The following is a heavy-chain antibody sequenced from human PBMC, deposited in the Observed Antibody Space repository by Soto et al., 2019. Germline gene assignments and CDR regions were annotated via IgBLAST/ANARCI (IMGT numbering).Heavy chain of an antibody. CDR2: INPNSGGT. D-gene: IGHD6-19*01. CDR1: GYTFTGYY. J-gene: IGHJ6*02. Sequence: QVQLVQSGAEVKKPGASVKVSCKASGYTFTGYYMHWVRQAPGQGLEWMGWINPNSGGTNYAQKFQGWVTMTRDTSISTAYMELGRLRSDDTAVYYCARDLMSSKQWLVPVGWGSYGMDVWGQGTTVTVSS. CDR3: ARDLMSSKQWLVPVGWGSYGMDV. V-gene: IGHV1-2*04.